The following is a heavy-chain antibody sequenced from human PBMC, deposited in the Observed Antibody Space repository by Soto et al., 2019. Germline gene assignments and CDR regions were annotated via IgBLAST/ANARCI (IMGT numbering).Heavy chain of an antibody. J-gene: IGHJ4*02. CDR3: ATAEVNY. V-gene: IGHV3-74*01. Sequence: PGGSLRLSCASSGFTFVNSWMHWVRQAPGKGLEWVSRMNSDGCTTDYADYVKGRFTVSRDNAKYSLYLQMNSLRAEDTAVYYCATAEVNYWGPGTRVTVSS. CDR2: MNSDGCTT. CDR1: GFTFVNSW.